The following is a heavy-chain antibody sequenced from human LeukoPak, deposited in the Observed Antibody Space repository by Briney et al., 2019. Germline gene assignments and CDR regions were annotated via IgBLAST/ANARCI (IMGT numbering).Heavy chain of an antibody. CDR3: AHSNLRTSGGYSGYDSSYFQH. J-gene: IGHJ1*01. CDR1: GFSLSTSGVG. Sequence: ESGPTLVNPTQTLTLTCTFSGFSLSTSGVGVGWIRQPPGKALEWLALIYWDDDKRYSPSLKSRLTITKDTSKNQVVLTMTNMDPVDTATYYCAHSNLRTSGGYSGYDSSYFQHWGQGTLVTVSS. D-gene: IGHD5-12*01. CDR2: IYWDDDK. V-gene: IGHV2-5*02.